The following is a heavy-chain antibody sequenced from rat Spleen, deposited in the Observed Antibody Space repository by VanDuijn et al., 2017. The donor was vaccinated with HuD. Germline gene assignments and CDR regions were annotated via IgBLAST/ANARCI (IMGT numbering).Heavy chain of an antibody. D-gene: IGHD1-4*01. CDR3: IRESLPGFNSHWFLY. CDR2: IWNSGGT. V-gene: IGHV2-41*01. J-gene: IGHJ3*01. Sequence: QVQLKESGPGLVQPSQTLSLTCTVAGFSLTSYNVYWVRQPPGKGLEWMGVIWNSGGTRYNLALKSRLSISKDTSKSQVFLKMNSLQTEDTAIYFCIRESLPGFNSHWFLYWGQGTLVTVSS. CDR1: GFSLTSYN.